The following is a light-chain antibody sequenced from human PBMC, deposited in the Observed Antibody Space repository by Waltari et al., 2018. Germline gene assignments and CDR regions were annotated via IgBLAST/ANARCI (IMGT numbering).Light chain of an antibody. Sequence: QLVLTQSPSASASLGASVKLTCTLSSGHSSHVVAWLQQPPANGTRYLMKVNSDGSHSQGDALPDRFSATSSGAERYLTISNLQSEDEADYYCQSGGHGTWVFGGGTKLTVL. CDR1: SGHSSHV. CDR3: QSGGHGTWV. V-gene: IGLV4-69*01. J-gene: IGLJ3*02. CDR2: VNSDGSH.